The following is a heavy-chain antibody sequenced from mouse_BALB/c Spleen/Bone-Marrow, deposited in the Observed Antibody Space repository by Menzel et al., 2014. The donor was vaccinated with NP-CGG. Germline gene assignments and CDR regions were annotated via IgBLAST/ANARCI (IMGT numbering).Heavy chain of an antibody. Sequence: EVHLVESGGGLVQPGGSLRLSCATSGFTFTDYYMSWVRQPPGKALEWLGFIRNKANGYTTEYSASVKGRFTISRDNSQSILYLQTNTLRAEDSATYYCARDVGNYVRFAYWGQGTLVTVSA. J-gene: IGHJ3*01. CDR2: IRNKANGYTT. CDR3: ARDVGNYVRFAY. D-gene: IGHD2-1*01. CDR1: GFTFTDYY. V-gene: IGHV7-3*02.